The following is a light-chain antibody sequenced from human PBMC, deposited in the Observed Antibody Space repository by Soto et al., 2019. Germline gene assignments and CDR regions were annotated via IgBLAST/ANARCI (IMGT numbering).Light chain of an antibody. CDR1: QSFHTNY. CDR2: GAS. J-gene: IGKJ4*01. Sequence: EIVLTQSPGTLSLSPGERATLSCRASQSFHTNYLAWYQQRPGQAPRLLIYGASNRASGIPERFSGSGSGTDFTLTINRLQPEDSAVYLCQQYGSSPGFTFGGGTKIEI. CDR3: QQYGSSPGFT. V-gene: IGKV3-20*01.